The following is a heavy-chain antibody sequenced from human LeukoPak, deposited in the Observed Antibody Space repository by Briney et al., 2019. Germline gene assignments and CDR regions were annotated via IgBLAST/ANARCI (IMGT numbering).Heavy chain of an antibody. CDR2: IWYDGSNK. D-gene: IGHD2-21*02. J-gene: IGHJ4*02. CDR3: AREGRCGGDCYYDY. CDR1: GFTFSSYG. V-gene: IGHV3-33*01. Sequence: GGSLRLSCAASGFTFSSYGMHWVRQAPGKGLEWVAVIWYDGSNKYYADSVKGRFTISRDNSKNTLYLEMNSLRAEDTAVYYCAREGRCGGDCYYDYWGQGTLVTVSS.